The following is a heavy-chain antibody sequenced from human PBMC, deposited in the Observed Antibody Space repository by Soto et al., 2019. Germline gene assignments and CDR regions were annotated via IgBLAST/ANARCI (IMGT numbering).Heavy chain of an antibody. Sequence: SETLSLTCTVSGGSISSYYWSWIRQTPGKGLEWIGYIYHSGTTSYNPSLKSRVTISINTSKNQFSLNLSSVTAADTAVYYCAREDSRWFDPWGQGTLVTVSS. V-gene: IGHV4-59*01. CDR1: GGSISSYY. CDR2: IYHSGTT. CDR3: AREDSRWFDP. J-gene: IGHJ5*02.